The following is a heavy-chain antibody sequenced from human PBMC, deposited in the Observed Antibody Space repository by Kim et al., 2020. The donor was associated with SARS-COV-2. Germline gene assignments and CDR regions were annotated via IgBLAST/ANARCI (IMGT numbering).Heavy chain of an antibody. CDR2: ISYDGSNK. CDR1: GFTFSSYA. CDR3: ARASSGGYYNPIDY. V-gene: IGHV3-30*04. J-gene: IGHJ4*02. D-gene: IGHD3-10*01. Sequence: GGSLRLSCAASGFTFSSYAMHWVRQAPGKGLEWVAVISYDGSNKYYADSVKGRFTISRDNSKNTLYLQMNSLRAEDTAVYYCARASSGGYYNPIDYWGQGTLVTVSS.